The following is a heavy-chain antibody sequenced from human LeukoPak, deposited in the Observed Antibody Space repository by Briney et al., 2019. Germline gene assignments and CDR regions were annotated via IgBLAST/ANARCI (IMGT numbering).Heavy chain of an antibody. Sequence: ASETLSLTCTVSGYSITRGSYWGWIRQPPGKGLEWIANIYHSGSTYYNPSLKSRVTISVDTSKNQFSLKLSSVTAADTAIYYCARVHVNSGYYFGDAFDIWGQGTMVTVSS. J-gene: IGHJ3*02. CDR2: IYHSGST. D-gene: IGHD3-22*01. CDR3: ARVHVNSGYYFGDAFDI. CDR1: GYSITRGSY. V-gene: IGHV4-38-2*02.